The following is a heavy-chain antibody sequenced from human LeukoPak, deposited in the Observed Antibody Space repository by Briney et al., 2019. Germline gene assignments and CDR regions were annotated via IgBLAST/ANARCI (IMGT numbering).Heavy chain of an antibody. CDR2: INPNSGGT. V-gene: IGHV1-2*02. D-gene: IGHD2-2*01. CDR3: ATRGYCSSTSCPELTSYYYYMDV. J-gene: IGHJ6*03. CDR1: GYTFTGYY. Sequence: GASVKVSCKASGYTFTGYYMHWVRQAPGQGLEWMGWINPNSGGTNYAQKFQGRVTMTRDTSISTAYMELSRLRSDDTAVCYCATRGYCSSTSCPELTSYYYYMDVWGKGTTVTISS.